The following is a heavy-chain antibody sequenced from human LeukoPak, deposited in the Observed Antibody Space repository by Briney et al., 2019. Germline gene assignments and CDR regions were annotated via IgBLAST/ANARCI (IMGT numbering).Heavy chain of an antibody. V-gene: IGHV4-4*07. Sequence: SETLSLTCTVSGCSISSYYWSWIRQPAGKGLEWIWRICTSGSTNYNHSLKSRVTMSADTSKNYFSLKMSSVTAADTAVYYCARDRGGAAAALDYWGQGTLVTVSS. CDR1: GCSISSYY. CDR2: ICTSGST. J-gene: IGHJ4*02. CDR3: ARDRGGAAAALDY. D-gene: IGHD6-13*01.